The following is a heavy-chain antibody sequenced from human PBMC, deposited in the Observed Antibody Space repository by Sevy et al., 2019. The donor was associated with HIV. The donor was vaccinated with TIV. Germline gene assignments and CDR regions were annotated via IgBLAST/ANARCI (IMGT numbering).Heavy chain of an antibody. J-gene: IGHJ6*03. CDR2: ISSSSSYI. CDR1: GFTFSSYS. V-gene: IGHV3-21*01. D-gene: IGHD3-3*01. CDR3: AGETGGFWSGYIYYYYYYMDV. Sequence: GGSLRLSCAASGFTFSSYSMNWVRQAPGKGLECVSSISSSSSYIYYADSVKGRFTISRDNAKNSLYLQMNSLRAEDTAVYYCAGETGGFWSGYIYYYYYYMDVWGKGTTVTVSS.